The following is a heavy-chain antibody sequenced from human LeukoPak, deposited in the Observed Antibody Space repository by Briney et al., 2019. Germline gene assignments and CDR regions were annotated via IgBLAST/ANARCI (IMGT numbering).Heavy chain of an antibody. CDR2: IIPIFGTA. D-gene: IGHD3-10*01. CDR1: GGTFSSYA. CDR3: ARAMVRGEYYYYYMDV. V-gene: IGHV1-69*06. Sequence: GASVKVSCKASGGTFSSYAISWVRQAPGQGLEWMGGIIPIFGTANYAQKFQGRVTITADKSTSTAYMELSSLRSEDTAVYYCARAMVRGEYYYYYMDVWGKGTTVTVSS. J-gene: IGHJ6*03.